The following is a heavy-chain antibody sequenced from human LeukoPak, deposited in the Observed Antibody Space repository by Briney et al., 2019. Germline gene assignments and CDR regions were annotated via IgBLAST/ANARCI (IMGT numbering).Heavy chain of an antibody. Sequence: VASVKVSCKASGYTFTSYGISWVRQAPGQGLEWMGWISAYNGNTNYAQKLQGRVTMTTDTSTSTAYMELRSLRSDDTAVYYCARGTPRNIAVAPLGWFDPWGQGTLVTVSS. CDR1: GYTFTSYG. D-gene: IGHD6-19*01. CDR3: ARGTPRNIAVAPLGWFDP. CDR2: ISAYNGNT. J-gene: IGHJ5*02. V-gene: IGHV1-18*01.